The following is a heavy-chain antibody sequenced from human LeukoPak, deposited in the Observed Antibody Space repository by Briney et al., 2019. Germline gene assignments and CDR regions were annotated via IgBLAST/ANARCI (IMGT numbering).Heavy chain of an antibody. CDR3: AGGGPHSASLQLDY. Sequence: ASVKVSCKVSGYTLTELSMHWVRQAPGKGLEWMGGFDPEDGETIYAQKFQGRFTMTEDTSTDTAYMELSSLRSEDTAVYYCAGGGPHSASLQLDYWGQGTLVTVSS. D-gene: IGHD2-2*01. CDR2: FDPEDGET. J-gene: IGHJ4*02. V-gene: IGHV1-24*01. CDR1: GYTLTELS.